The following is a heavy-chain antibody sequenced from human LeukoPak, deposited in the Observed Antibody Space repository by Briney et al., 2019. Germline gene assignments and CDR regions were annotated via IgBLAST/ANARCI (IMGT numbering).Heavy chain of an antibody. V-gene: IGHV1-69*04. CDR1: GYTFTSYA. D-gene: IGHD3-16*01. CDR3: ARAYTPEYYYYYGMDV. CDR2: IIPILGIA. Sequence: SVKVSCKASGYTFTSYAISWVRQAPGQGLEWMGRIIPILGIANYAQKFQGRVTITADKSTSTAYMELSSLRSEDTAVYYCARAYTPEYYYYYGMDVWGQGTTVTVSS. J-gene: IGHJ6*02.